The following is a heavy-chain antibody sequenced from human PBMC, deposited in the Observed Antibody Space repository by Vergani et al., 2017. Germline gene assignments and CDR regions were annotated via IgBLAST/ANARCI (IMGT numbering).Heavy chain of an antibody. D-gene: IGHD6-6*01. Sequence: EVQLEESGGGLVLPGRSLRLSCVASGFTSAGYAMHWVRQAPGKGLEWVSGISWNSNSIGYADSVKGRFTISRDNSKNTLYLQMNSLRAEDTAVYYCAKARESGIAARPFDYWGQGTLVTVSS. CDR1: GFTSAGYA. CDR3: AKARESGIAARPFDY. J-gene: IGHJ4*02. CDR2: ISWNSNSI. V-gene: IGHV3-9*02.